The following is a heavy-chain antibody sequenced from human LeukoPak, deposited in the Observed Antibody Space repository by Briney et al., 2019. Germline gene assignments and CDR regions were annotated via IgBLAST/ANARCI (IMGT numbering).Heavy chain of an antibody. CDR1: GYTFTGYY. CDR3: ARDGDSSSWYYWFDP. V-gene: IGHV1-2*02. D-gene: IGHD6-13*01. Sequence: ASVKVSCKASGYTFTGYYMHWVRQAPGQGLEWMGWINPNSGGTNYAQKSQGRVTMTRDTSISTAYMELSRLRSDDTAVYYCARDGDSSSWYYWFDPWGQGTLVTVSS. CDR2: INPNSGGT. J-gene: IGHJ5*02.